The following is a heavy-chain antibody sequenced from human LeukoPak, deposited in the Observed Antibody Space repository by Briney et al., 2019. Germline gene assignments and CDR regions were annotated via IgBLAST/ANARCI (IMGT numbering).Heavy chain of an antibody. CDR1: GGPISSYY. CDR3: ARSDSSGYYPLDY. CDR2: ISYSGST. V-gene: IGHV4-59*01. J-gene: IGHJ4*02. Sequence: SETLSLTCTVSGGPISSYYWSWIRQPPGKGLEWIGYISYSGSTNYNPSLKSRVTISRDTSKNQFSLKLSSVTAADTAVYYCARSDSSGYYPLDYWGQGTLVTVSS. D-gene: IGHD3-22*01.